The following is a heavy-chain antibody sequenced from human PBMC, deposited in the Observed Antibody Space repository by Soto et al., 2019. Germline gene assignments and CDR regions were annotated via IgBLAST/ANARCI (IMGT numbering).Heavy chain of an antibody. D-gene: IGHD1-26*01. CDR3: ARDREATGFDY. J-gene: IGHJ4*02. CDR1: GGSISSYY. V-gene: IGHV4-59*01. CDR2: IYYSGST. Sequence: PSETLSLTCTVSGGSISSYYWSWIRQPPGKGLGWIGYIYYSGSTNYNPSLKSRVTISVDTSKNQFSLKLSSVTAADTAVYYCARDREATGFDYWGQGTLVTVSS.